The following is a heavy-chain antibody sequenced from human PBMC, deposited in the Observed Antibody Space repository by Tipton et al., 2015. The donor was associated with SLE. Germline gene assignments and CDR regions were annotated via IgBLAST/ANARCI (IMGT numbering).Heavy chain of an antibody. CDR1: GGSISSKY. CDR2: LFYSGNS. CDR3: ARASSGSAQRHWYFDL. Sequence: TLSLTCTVSGGSISSKYWSWIRQPPGKGLEWIGYLFYSGNSNYNPSLKGRVTISADTSKNHFSLKLTSVTAADTAVYYYARASSGSAQRHWYFDLWGRGTLVTVSP. J-gene: IGHJ2*01. V-gene: IGHV4-59*01. D-gene: IGHD6-19*01.